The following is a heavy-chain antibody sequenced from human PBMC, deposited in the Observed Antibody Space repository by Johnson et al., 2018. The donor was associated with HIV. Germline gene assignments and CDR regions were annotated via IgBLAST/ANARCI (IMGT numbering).Heavy chain of an antibody. D-gene: IGHD1-26*01. Sequence: VQLVESGGGVVQPGRSLRLSCAASGFTFSTYAIHWVRQSPGYGLEWVAVISYDGSNKYYADSVKGRFTISRDNSKNTLYLQLNSLRPEDTAVYYCARDGAIAGAATEALDLWGQGTMVIVSS. CDR3: ARDGAIAGAATEALDL. CDR1: GFTFSTYA. J-gene: IGHJ3*01. V-gene: IGHV3-30*04. CDR2: ISYDGSNK.